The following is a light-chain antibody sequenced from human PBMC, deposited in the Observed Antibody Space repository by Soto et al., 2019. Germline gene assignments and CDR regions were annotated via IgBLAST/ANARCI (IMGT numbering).Light chain of an antibody. CDR1: QSISSY. J-gene: IGKJ1*01. CDR3: QQSYSTPRT. V-gene: IGKV1-39*01. Sequence: DIQMTQSPSYLSASVGDRVTITCRASQSISSYLNWYQQKPGKAPKLLIYAASSLQSGVPSRFSGSGSGTDFTLTISSLQPEYFATYYCQQSYSTPRTFGQGTKV. CDR2: AAS.